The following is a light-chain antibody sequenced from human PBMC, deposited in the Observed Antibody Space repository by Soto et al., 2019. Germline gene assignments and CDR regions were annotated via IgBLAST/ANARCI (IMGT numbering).Light chain of an antibody. CDR2: GAS. Sequence: EIVLTPSPGTLSLSPGERATLSCRASRSVSRNYLAWYQHKPGQAPTLLIYGASRRTPGIPDRFSGRGSGTDFTLTISGLETEDFAVYYCQQYGDSPRTFGQGTKV. J-gene: IGKJ1*01. V-gene: IGKV3-20*01. CDR3: QQYGDSPRT. CDR1: RSVSRNY.